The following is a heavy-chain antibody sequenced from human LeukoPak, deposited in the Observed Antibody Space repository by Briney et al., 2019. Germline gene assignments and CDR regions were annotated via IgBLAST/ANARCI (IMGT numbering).Heavy chain of an antibody. J-gene: IGHJ6*04. V-gene: IGHV3-30*04. CDR2: ISYGGSNK. D-gene: IGHD3-9*01. Sequence: GRSLRLSCAASGFTFSSYAMHWVRQAPGKGLEWVAVISYGGSNKYYADSVKGRFTISRDNSKNTLYLQMNSLRAEDTAVYYCARSYYDILTGFVDVWGKGTTVTVSS. CDR1: GFTFSSYA. CDR3: ARSYYDILTGFVDV.